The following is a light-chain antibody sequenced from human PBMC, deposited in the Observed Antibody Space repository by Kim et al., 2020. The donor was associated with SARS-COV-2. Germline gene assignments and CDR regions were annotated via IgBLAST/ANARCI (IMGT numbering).Light chain of an antibody. J-gene: IGKJ3*01. Sequence: ASVGDRVTITSRASQGISSAVAWYQQKPGKAPKLLIYDASSLESGVPSRFSGSGSGTDFTLTISSLQPEDFATYYCQQFNSYLFTFGPGTKVDIK. CDR3: QQFNSYLFT. CDR2: DAS. CDR1: QGISSA. V-gene: IGKV1-13*02.